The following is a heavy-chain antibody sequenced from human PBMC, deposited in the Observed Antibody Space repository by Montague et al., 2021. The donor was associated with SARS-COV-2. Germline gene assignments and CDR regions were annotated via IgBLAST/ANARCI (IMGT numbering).Heavy chain of an antibody. CDR1: GYTFTSYD. D-gene: IGHD2-2*01. CDR2: MNPNSGNT. CDR3: ARGSFNQLLFSYYYYMDV. V-gene: IGHV1-8*01. Sequence: SVKVSCKASGYTFTSYDINWVRQATGQGLEWMGWMNPNSGNTGYAQKFQGRVTMTRNTSISTVYMELSSLRSEDTAVYYCARGSFNQLLFSYYYYMDVWGKGTTVTVSS. J-gene: IGHJ6*03.